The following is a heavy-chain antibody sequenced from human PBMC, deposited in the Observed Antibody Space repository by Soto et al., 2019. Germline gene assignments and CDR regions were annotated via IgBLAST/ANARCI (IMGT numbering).Heavy chain of an antibody. J-gene: IGHJ6*02. V-gene: IGHV4-61*01. CDR1: CGSVSSGIYC. CDR3: ARDRGWVAARPGTPGPTRDYYYYGMDV. Sequence: PSETISLTCTVSCGSVSSGIYCFTCMRHPPGKGLEFIVYIYYSGSTNYNPSLKSRVTISVDTSKNQFSLKLSSVTAADTAVYYCARDRGWVAARPGTPGPTRDYYYYGMDVWGQGTTVTRLL. D-gene: IGHD6-6*01. CDR2: IYYSGST.